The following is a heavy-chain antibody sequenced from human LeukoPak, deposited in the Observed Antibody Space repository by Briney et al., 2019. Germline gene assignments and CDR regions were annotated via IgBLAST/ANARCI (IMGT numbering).Heavy chain of an antibody. CDR1: GFTFSKYW. CDR2: MNTDGTVT. CDR3: APVASSGP. V-gene: IGHV3-74*03. J-gene: IGHJ5*02. D-gene: IGHD2-15*01. Sequence: GGSLRLSCAASGFTFSKYWMLWVRHAPGKGLESVSRMNTDGTVTTYADSVKGRFTISRDNAKNTLYLQMNSLRAEDTAVYYCAPVASSGPWGQGTLVTVSS.